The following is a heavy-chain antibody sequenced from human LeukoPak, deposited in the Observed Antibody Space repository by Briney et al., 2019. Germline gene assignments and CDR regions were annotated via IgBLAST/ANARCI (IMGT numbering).Heavy chain of an antibody. Sequence: PGRSLRLSCAASGFTFSSYAMHWVRQAPGKGLEWVAVISYDGSNKYYADSVKGRFTISRDNSKNTLYLQMNSLRAEDTAVYYCAKSPPGPHPTNFDYWGQGTLVTVSS. CDR1: GFTFSSYA. CDR2: ISYDGSNK. J-gene: IGHJ4*02. CDR3: AKSPPGPHPTNFDY. V-gene: IGHV3-30*04. D-gene: IGHD1-1*01.